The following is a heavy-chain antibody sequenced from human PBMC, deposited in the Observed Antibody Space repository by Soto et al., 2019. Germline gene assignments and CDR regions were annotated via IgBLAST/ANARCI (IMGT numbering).Heavy chain of an antibody. CDR3: ARVLVVADLDTFDI. Sequence: ASVKLSCKASGGTFSSYTISWVRQAPGQGLEWMGRIIPILGIANYAQKFQGRVTITADKSTSTAYMELSSLRSEDTAVYYCARVLVVADLDTFDIWGQGTMVTVSS. D-gene: IGHD2-15*01. CDR2: IIPILGIA. J-gene: IGHJ3*02. V-gene: IGHV1-69*02. CDR1: GGTFSSYT.